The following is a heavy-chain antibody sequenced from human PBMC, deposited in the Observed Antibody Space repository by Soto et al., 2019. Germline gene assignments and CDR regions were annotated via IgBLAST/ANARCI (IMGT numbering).Heavy chain of an antibody. CDR3: ARYCSGNSCYPGPNWFDP. V-gene: IGHV4-39*01. Sequence: QLQLQESGPGLVKPSETLPLTCTVSGGSISSSSYYWGWIRQPPGKGLEWIGSIYYSGSTYYNPSLKSRVTISVDTSKNQFSLKLSSVTAADTAVYYCARYCSGNSCYPGPNWFDPWGQGTLVTVSS. CDR2: IYYSGST. J-gene: IGHJ5*02. D-gene: IGHD2-15*01. CDR1: GGSISSSSYY.